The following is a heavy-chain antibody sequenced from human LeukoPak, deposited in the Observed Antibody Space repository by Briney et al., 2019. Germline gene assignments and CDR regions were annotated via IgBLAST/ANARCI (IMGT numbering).Heavy chain of an antibody. Sequence: GGSLRLSCAASGFTFSSYAMSWVRQAPGKGLERVSAISGSGGSTYYADSVKGRFTISRDNSKNTLYLQMNSLRAEDTAVYYCAKDLAAGSSWPDYWGQGTLVTVSS. CDR2: ISGSGGST. CDR1: GFTFSSYA. J-gene: IGHJ4*02. CDR3: AKDLAAGSSWPDY. V-gene: IGHV3-23*01. D-gene: IGHD6-13*01.